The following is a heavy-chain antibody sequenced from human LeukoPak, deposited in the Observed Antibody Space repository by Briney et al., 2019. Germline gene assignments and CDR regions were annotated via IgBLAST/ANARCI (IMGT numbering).Heavy chain of an antibody. CDR3: ARDQGVGTAMVIDY. V-gene: IGHV3-30*03. CDR2: ISYDGSDK. J-gene: IGHJ4*02. D-gene: IGHD5-18*01. Sequence: GRSLRLSCAASGFTFSTYDMHWVRQAPGKGLEWVAIISYDGSDKYYADSVKGRFTISRDNSKNTLYLQMNSLRAEDTAVYYCARDQGVGTAMVIDYWGQGTLVTVSS. CDR1: GFTFSTYD.